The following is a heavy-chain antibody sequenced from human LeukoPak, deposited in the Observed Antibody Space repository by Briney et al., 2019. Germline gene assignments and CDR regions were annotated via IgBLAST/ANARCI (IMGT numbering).Heavy chain of an antibody. CDR1: GGSISSGDYY. CDR3: ARPYYYDSRIDP. CDR2: MYYSGST. Sequence: SETLSLTCTVSGGSISSGDYYWSWSREPPGKGLEWIGYMYYSGSTYYNPSLKSRVTISVDTSKNQFSLTLSSVTAADTAVYYCARPYYYDSRIDPWGQGTLVTVSS. V-gene: IGHV4-30-4*01. D-gene: IGHD3-22*01. J-gene: IGHJ5*02.